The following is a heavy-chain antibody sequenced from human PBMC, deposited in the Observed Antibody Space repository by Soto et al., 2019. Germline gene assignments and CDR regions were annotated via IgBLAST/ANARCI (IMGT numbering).Heavy chain of an antibody. Sequence: SETLSLTCAVYGGSFSGYYWSWIRQPPGKGLEWIGEINHSGSTNYNPSLKSRVTISVDTSKNQFSLKLSSVTAADTAVYYCAREDSSGYYPDAFDIWGQGTMVTVSS. CDR1: GGSFSGYY. V-gene: IGHV4-34*01. CDR3: AREDSSGYYPDAFDI. J-gene: IGHJ3*02. CDR2: INHSGST. D-gene: IGHD3-22*01.